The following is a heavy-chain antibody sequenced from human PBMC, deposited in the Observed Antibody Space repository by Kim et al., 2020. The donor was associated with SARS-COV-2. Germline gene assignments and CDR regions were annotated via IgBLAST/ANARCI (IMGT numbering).Heavy chain of an antibody. J-gene: IGHJ5*02. Sequence: SETLSLTCTVSGGSISSCYWSWIRQPPGKGLEWIGYIYYSGSTNYNPSLKSRVTISVDTSKNQFSLKLSSVTAADTAVYYCAREGLEHTGWFDPWGQGTLVTVSS. D-gene: IGHD1-1*01. CDR2: IYYSGST. V-gene: IGHV4-59*01. CDR3: AREGLEHTGWFDP. CDR1: GGSISSCY.